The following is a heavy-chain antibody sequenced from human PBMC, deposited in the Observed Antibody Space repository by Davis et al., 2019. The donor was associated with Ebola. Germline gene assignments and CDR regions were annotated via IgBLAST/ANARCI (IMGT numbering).Heavy chain of an antibody. CDR3: AKDSGLDTMPPDY. CDR1: GFMFSSYA. Sequence: GGSLRLSCSVSGFMFSSYAMHWVRQAPGKGLEWVAFIRYDGSNKYYADSVRGRFAISGDNSKNTLYLQMNSLTADDTAVYYCAKDSGLDTMPPDYWGQGTLVTVSS. V-gene: IGHV3-30*02. J-gene: IGHJ4*02. D-gene: IGHD3-10*01. CDR2: IRYDGSNK.